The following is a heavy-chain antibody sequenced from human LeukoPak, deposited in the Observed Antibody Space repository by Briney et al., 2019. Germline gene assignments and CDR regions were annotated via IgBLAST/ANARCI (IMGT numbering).Heavy chain of an antibody. CDR3: ARDGSVYYGDYVY. CDR2: IIPIFGTA. Sequence: SVKVSCKASGGTFSSYAISWVRQAPGQGLEWMGGIIPIFGTANYAQKSQGRVTITADESTSTAYMELSSLRSEDTAVYYCARDGSVYYGDYVYWGQGTLVTVSS. V-gene: IGHV1-69*13. J-gene: IGHJ4*02. D-gene: IGHD4-17*01. CDR1: GGTFSSYA.